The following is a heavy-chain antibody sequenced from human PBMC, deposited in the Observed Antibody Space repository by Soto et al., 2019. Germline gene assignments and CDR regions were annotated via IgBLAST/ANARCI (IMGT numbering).Heavy chain of an antibody. D-gene: IGHD3-10*02. CDR3: LRQPGVRGLDRFHY. CDR1: GYSFIDYW. J-gene: IGHJ4*02. V-gene: IGHV5-51*01. CDR2: IFPGDSDT. Sequence: GESLKISCKGSGYSFIDYWIGWVRQMPGKGLEWMGIIFPGDSDTRYSPSFQGQVTISADKSISTAYLQWSGLKASDTAMYYCLRQPGVRGLDRFHYRGQGTQVTCSS.